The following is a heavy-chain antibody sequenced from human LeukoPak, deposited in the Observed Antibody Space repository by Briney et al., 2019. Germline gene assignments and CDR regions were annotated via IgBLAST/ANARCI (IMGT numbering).Heavy chain of an antibody. Sequence: GGSLRLSFAASGFTVIGNYMNWFRKAPGKGLKWVSVIYSVGSTYYADSVRGRFTVSRDNSKNTLYLQLNSLRAEDTAVYYCARGEDYGDYFDYWGQGTLVTVSS. V-gene: IGHV3-53*01. J-gene: IGHJ4*02. CDR2: IYSVGST. CDR3: ARGEDYGDYFDY. CDR1: GFTVIGNY. D-gene: IGHD4-17*01.